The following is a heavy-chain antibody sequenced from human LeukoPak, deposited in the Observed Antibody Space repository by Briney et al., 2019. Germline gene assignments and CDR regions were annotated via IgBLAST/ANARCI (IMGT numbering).Heavy chain of an antibody. Sequence: PGGSLRLSCAVSGFTLTNHGVSWVRLAPGKGLEWVSIITGTGGKYYGDSVKGRFVLSRDNSKNTVYMQMSSLRAEDTATYYCAKDYCRDGNCPFPFLDSWGQGTQVTVSS. CDR1: GFTLTNHG. V-gene: IGHV3-23*01. D-gene: IGHD2-15*01. CDR2: ITGTGGK. CDR3: AKDYCRDGNCPFPFLDS. J-gene: IGHJ4*02.